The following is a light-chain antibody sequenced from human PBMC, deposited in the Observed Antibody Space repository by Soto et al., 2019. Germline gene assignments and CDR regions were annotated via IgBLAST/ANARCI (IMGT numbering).Light chain of an antibody. J-gene: IGLJ2*01. CDR2: DVS. V-gene: IGLV2-14*01. Sequence: QSVLTQPASVSGSPGQSITISCTGTSSDVGGYNYVCWYQQHPGKAPKLMIYDVSNRPSGVSNRFSGSKSGSTASLTISGLQAEGEADYYSSSYTGRSTLGVIFGGGTKLT. CDR3: SSYTGRSTLGVI. CDR1: SSDVGGYNY.